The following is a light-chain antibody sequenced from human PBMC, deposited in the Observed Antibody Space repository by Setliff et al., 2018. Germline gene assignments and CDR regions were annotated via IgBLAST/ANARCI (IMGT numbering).Light chain of an antibody. CDR3: LSYTNGDTVV. Sequence: LTQPASVSGSPGQSITISCAGTSSDVGAYSHVSWYQQYPGKAPKLMISEVSNRPSGVSNRFSGSKSGNTASLTISGLQAEDEADYYCLSYTNGDTVVFGTGTRSPS. J-gene: IGLJ1*01. CDR1: SSDVGAYSH. CDR2: EVS. V-gene: IGLV2-14*01.